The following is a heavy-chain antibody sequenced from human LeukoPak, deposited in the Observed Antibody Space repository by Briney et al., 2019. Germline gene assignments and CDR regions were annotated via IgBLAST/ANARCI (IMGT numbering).Heavy chain of an antibody. CDR3: AKAELGVDTFFDY. J-gene: IGHJ4*02. CDR1: GFTFSDYA. Sequence: PGGSLRLPCAASGFTFSDYALGWVRQAPGGGLEWVATLSGSGAGTYYSDSVQGRFTISRDNSKRTLFLQMNSLRAEDTAFYYCAKAELGVDTFFDYWGQGTLVTVSS. D-gene: IGHD3-3*01. CDR2: LSGSGAGT. V-gene: IGHV3-23*01.